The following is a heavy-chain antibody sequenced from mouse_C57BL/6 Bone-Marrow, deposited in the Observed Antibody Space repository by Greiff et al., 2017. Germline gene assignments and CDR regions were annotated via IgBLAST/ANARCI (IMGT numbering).Heavy chain of an antibody. CDR2: TWWDDDK. D-gene: IGHD1-1*01. Sequence: QVTLKVCGPGILQPSQTLSLTCSFSGFSLSTFGMGVGWIRQPSGKGLEWLAHTWWDDDKYYNPALKSRPTISKDTSKNQVFLKIANVDTADTATYYCARWDSSYFYWYFDVWGTGTTVTVSS. CDR3: ARWDSSYFYWYFDV. J-gene: IGHJ1*03. CDR1: GFSLSTFGMG. V-gene: IGHV8-8*01.